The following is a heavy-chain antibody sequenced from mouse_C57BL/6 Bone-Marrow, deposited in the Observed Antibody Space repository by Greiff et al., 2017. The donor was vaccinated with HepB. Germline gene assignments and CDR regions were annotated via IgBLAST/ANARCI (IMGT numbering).Heavy chain of an antibody. V-gene: IGHV3-1*01. J-gene: IGHJ3*01. CDR1: GYSITSGYD. D-gene: IGHD1-1*01. CDR3: ARRDLWGFAY. CDR2: ISYSGST. Sequence: VQLQQSGPGMVKPSQSLSLTCTVTGYSITSGYDWHWIRHFPGNKLEWMGYISYSGSTNYNPSLKSRISITHDTSKNHFFLKLNSVTTEDTATYYCARRDLWGFAYWGQGTLVTVSA.